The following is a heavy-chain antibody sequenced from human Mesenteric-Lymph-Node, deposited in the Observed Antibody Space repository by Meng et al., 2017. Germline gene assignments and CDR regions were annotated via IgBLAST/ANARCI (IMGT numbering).Heavy chain of an antibody. CDR3: ARGISLRIAVAGIDY. V-gene: IGHV3-30*04. CDR2: ISYDGSNK. D-gene: IGHD6-19*01. CDR1: GFTFSSYA. J-gene: IGHJ4*02. Sequence: GGSLRLSCAASGFTFSSYAMHWVRQAPGKGLGWVAVISYDGSNKYYADSVKGRFTISRDNSKNTLYLQMNSLRAEDTAVYYCARGISLRIAVAGIDYWGQGTLVTVSS.